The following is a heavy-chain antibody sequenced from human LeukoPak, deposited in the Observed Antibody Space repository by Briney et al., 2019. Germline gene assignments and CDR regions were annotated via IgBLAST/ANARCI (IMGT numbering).Heavy chain of an antibody. CDR3: ITDQGYCDSSSCFEVDF. D-gene: IGHD2-2*01. V-gene: IGHV3-7*05. CDR2: INKDGGGK. J-gene: IGHJ4*02. CDR1: GFGFSTYW. Sequence: GGSLRLSCTASGFGFSTYWMSWVSQAPGKRLEWMANINKDGGGKYYVDSVKGRYIISRDNAKNSLYLQMNSLKTEDTGVYYCITDQGYCDSSSCFEVDFWGQGTLVPVSS.